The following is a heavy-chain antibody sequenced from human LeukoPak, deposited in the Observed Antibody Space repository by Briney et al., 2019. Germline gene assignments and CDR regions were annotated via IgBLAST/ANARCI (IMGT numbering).Heavy chain of an antibody. J-gene: IGHJ5*02. CDR1: GFTFSSYA. D-gene: IGHD6-19*01. Sequence: GGSLRLSCAASGFTFSSYAMSWVRQAPGKGLEWVSVISDNGGSTYYADSVKGRFTISRDNFKNTLYLQMNSLRAEDTAVYYCAKARFGSGWYDIWGQGTLVTVSS. CDR2: ISDNGGST. V-gene: IGHV3-23*01. CDR3: AKARFGSGWYDI.